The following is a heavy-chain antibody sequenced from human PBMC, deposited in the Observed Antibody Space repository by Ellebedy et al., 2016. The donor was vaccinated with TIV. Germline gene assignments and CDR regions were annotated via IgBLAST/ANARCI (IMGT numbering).Heavy chain of an antibody. J-gene: IGHJ3*02. CDR2: INQDGSDK. CDR1: GFTFSSYW. CDR3: ARDGSYGDYRSPTHAFEI. V-gene: IGHV3-7*01. D-gene: IGHD4-17*01. Sequence: GGSLRLSCAVSGFTFSSYWMSWVRQAPGKGLEWVANINQDGSDKYYVDSVKGRFTISRDNAKNSLYLQMNSLRVEDTAVYYCARDGSYGDYRSPTHAFEIWGQGTTVTVSS.